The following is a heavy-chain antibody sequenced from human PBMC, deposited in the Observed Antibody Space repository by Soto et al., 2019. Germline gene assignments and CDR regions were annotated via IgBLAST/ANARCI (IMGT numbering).Heavy chain of an antibody. J-gene: IGHJ4*02. V-gene: IGHV3-53*01. CDR2: IYSGGST. D-gene: IGHD1-1*01. CDR1: GFTVSSNY. Sequence: CGASGFTVSSNYMRLISKPPGKGLEWVSVIYSGGSTYYADSVKGRFTISRDNSKNTLYLQMNSLRAEDTAVYYCARGPSSAEPWNDGGDYWGQGTLVTVSS. CDR3: ARGPSSAEPWNDGGDY.